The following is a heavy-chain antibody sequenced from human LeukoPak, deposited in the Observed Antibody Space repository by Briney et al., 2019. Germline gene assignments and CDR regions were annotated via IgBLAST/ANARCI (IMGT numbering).Heavy chain of an antibody. CDR3: AIRDIVVVPAAPGYYYGMDV. V-gene: IGHV1-69*04. J-gene: IGHJ6*02. CDR1: VGTFSIDA. CDR2: IIPIFGIA. Sequence: ASVKVSCKASVGTFSIDAISWVRHTPGQRLEWMGRIIPIFGIANYAQKFQGGVTITADKSTSTAYMELSSLRSEDTAVYYCAIRDIVVVPAAPGYYYGMDVWGQGTTVTVSS. D-gene: IGHD2-2*01.